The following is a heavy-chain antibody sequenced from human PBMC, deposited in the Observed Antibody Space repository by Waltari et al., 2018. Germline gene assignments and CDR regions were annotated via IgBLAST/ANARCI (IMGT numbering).Heavy chain of an antibody. CDR1: GGSFSSSSYY. J-gene: IGHJ4*02. V-gene: IGHV4-39*01. CDR3: ARQGYCSSTTCSASFDY. CDR2: IYYTGST. Sequence: QLQLQESGPGLVKPSETLSLTCTVSGGSFSSSSYYWGWIRQPPGKGLEWIGRIYYTGSTYYNPSLKSRVTISIDTSKNHFSLKLNSVTAADTAVYYCARQGYCSSTTCSASFDYWGQGTLVTVSS. D-gene: IGHD2-2*01.